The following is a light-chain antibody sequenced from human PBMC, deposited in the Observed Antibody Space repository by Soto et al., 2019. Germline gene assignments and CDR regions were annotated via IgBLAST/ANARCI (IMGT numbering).Light chain of an antibody. CDR1: QSVSSSY. V-gene: IGKV3-20*01. J-gene: IGKJ2*01. Sequence: IVLTQSPGPLSSSPGERATLSCRASQSVSSSYLAWYQQKPGQAPRLLIYGASSRATGITDRFSGSGSGTDFTLSISRLVSEDFAVYYCQEYCSSPTYTFGQGTELESK. CDR3: QEYCSSPTYT. CDR2: GAS.